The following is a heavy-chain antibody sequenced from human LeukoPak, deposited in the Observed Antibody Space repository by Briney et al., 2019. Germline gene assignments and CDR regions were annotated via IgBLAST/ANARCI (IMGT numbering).Heavy chain of an antibody. Sequence: GGSLRLSCAASGFTFSSYDMSWVRQAPGKGLEWVSGISGKGGRTTYYADSVKGRFTISRDNAKNTLYLQMNSLRAEDTAVYYCASEGTTGTTWGPDYWGQGTLVTVSS. V-gene: IGHV3-23*01. D-gene: IGHD1-1*01. CDR2: ISGKGGRTT. J-gene: IGHJ4*02. CDR3: ASEGTTGTTWGPDY. CDR1: GFTFSSYD.